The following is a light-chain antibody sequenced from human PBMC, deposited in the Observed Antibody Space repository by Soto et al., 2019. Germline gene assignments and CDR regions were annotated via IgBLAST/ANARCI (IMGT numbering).Light chain of an antibody. CDR3: QQRSGWLS. Sequence: EIVLTQSPGTLSLSPGDRATLSCRASQSVSSDYVAWYQQKPGQTPNVLIYRASIRATGIPDRFSGSGSGTDFTLTISRLEPEDFAVYYCQQRSGWLSFGEGTKIDIK. J-gene: IGKJ4*01. CDR1: QSVSSDY. V-gene: IGKV3D-20*02. CDR2: RAS.